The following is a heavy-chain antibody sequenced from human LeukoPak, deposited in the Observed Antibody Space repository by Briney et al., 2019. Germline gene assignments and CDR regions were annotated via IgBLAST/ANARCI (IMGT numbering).Heavy chain of an antibody. D-gene: IGHD3-22*01. J-gene: IGHJ3*02. CDR2: IKQDGSEK. V-gene: IGHV3-7*04. Sequence: GGSLRLSCAASGFTFSRYWMSWVRQAPGKGLEWVANIKQDGSEKYYVDSVKGRFTISRDNAKNSLYLQMNSLRAEDTAVYYCARVSGYDSSGYYHYDGFDIWGQGTMVTVSS. CDR1: GFTFSRYW. CDR3: ARVSGYDSSGYYHYDGFDI.